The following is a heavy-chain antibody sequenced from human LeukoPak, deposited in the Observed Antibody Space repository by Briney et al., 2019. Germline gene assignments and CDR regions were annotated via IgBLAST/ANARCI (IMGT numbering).Heavy chain of an antibody. CDR3: ARPRQLVQWRYFQH. V-gene: IGHV1-2*02. Sequence: ASVKVSCKASGYTFTGYYMHWVRQAPGQGLEWMGWINPNSGGTNYAQKFQGRVTMTRDTSISRAYMELSRLRSDDTAVYYCARPRQLVQWRYFQHWGQGTLVTVSS. CDR2: INPNSGGT. J-gene: IGHJ1*01. CDR1: GYTFTGYY. D-gene: IGHD6-13*01.